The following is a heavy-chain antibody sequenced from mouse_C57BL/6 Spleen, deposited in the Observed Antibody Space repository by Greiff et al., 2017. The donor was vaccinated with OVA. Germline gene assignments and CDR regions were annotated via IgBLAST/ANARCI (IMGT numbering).Heavy chain of an antibody. CDR3: ARGGTAQALFDY. CDR1: GYAFSSYW. Sequence: VKLQQSGAELVKPGASVKISCKASGYAFSSYWMNWVKQRPGKGLEWIGQIYPGDGDTNYNGKFKGKATLTADKSSSTAYVQLSSLTSEDSAVYFCARGGTAQALFDYWGQGTTLTVSS. CDR2: IYPGDGDT. J-gene: IGHJ2*01. D-gene: IGHD3-2*02. V-gene: IGHV1-80*01.